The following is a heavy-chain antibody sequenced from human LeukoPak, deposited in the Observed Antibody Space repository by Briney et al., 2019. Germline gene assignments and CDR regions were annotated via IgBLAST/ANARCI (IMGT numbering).Heavy chain of an antibody. V-gene: IGHV1-3*03. Sequence: ASVKVSCKTSGYSFTSQGMHWVRQAPGQSLEWMGCINPGNGDTKYSQEFQGRVTITRDTSATTAYMELSSLRSDDMAVYYCTLYNYWGQGTLVTVSS. CDR2: INPGNGDT. J-gene: IGHJ4*02. CDR3: TLYNY. CDR1: GYSFTSQG. D-gene: IGHD2-2*02.